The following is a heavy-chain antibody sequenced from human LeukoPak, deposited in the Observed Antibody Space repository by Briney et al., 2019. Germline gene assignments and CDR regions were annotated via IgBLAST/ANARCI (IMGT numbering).Heavy chain of an antibody. CDR2: IIPILGIA. V-gene: IGHV1-69*04. CDR1: GGTFSSYA. Sequence: ASVKVSCKASGGTFSSYAISWVRQAPGQGLEWMGRIIPILGIANYAQKFQGRVTITADKSTSTAYMELSSLRSEDTAVYYCARGNDNYYDSSGSFDYWGQGTLVTVSS. CDR3: ARGNDNYYDSSGSFDY. J-gene: IGHJ4*02. D-gene: IGHD3-22*01.